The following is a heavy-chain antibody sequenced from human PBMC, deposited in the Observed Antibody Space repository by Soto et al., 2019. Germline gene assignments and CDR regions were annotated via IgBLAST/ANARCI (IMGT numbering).Heavy chain of an antibody. CDR3: ARGITIFGVVYFDY. J-gene: IGHJ4*02. CDR1: GGSITSGGYY. D-gene: IGHD3-3*01. CDR2: IYYSGST. Sequence: SETLSLTXTVSGGSITSGGYYWSWIRQHPGKGLEWIGYIYYSGSTYYNPSLKSRVTISVDTSKNQFSLNLSSVTAAATAVYYCARGITIFGVVYFDYWGQGTLVTVSS. V-gene: IGHV4-31*02.